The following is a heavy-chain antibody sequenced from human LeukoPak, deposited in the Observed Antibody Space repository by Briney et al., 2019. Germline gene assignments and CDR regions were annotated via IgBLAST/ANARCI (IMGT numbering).Heavy chain of an antibody. CDR2: FYYSGGT. CDR1: GGSISSSTYY. J-gene: IGHJ3*02. D-gene: IGHD5-18*01. CDR3: ASRPRGYSYGLSAFDI. V-gene: IGHV4-39*01. Sequence: SETLSLTCTVSGGSISSSTYYWGWIRQPPGKGLEWIGSFYYSGGTYYNPSLKSRVTISVDTSENQFSLKLSSVTAADTAVYYCASRPRGYSYGLSAFDIWGQGTMVTVSS.